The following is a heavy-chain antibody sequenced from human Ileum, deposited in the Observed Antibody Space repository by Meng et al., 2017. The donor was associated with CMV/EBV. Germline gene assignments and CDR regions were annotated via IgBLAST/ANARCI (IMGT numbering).Heavy chain of an antibody. J-gene: IGHJ1*01. Sequence: TFSSYSMNWDRQAPGKGLEWVSSISSSSRYIYYADSVKGRFTISRDNAKNSLDLQMNSLRGEDTAVYYCARQSSTACYADFCAEYFQYWGQGTLVTVSS. V-gene: IGHV3-21*01. CDR1: TFSSYS. D-gene: IGHD2-2*01. CDR3: ARQSSTACYADFCAEYFQY. CDR2: ISSSSRYI.